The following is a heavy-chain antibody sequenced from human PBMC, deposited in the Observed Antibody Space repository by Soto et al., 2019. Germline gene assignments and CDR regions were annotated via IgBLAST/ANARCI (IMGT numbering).Heavy chain of an antibody. CDR1: GGSISSGGYY. J-gene: IGHJ5*02. CDR3: ARGIDLLRFDP. V-gene: IGHV4-31*03. Sequence: SETLSLTCTVSGGSISSGGYYWSWIRQHPGKGLEWIGYIYYSGSTYYNPSLKSRVTISVDTSKNQFSLKLSSVTAADTAVYYCARGIDLLRFDPWGQGTLVTVSS. CDR2: IYYSGST.